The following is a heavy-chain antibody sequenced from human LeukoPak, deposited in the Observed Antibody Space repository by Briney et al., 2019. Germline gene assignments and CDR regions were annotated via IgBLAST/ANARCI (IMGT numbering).Heavy chain of an antibody. Sequence: GGSLRLSCAASGLTFSSYSMNWVREAPGKGLEWISYSSSGSNTIYYADSVKGRFTISRDNAKNSLYLQMNSLRAEDTAVYYCARDQTGRGYCSGISCYYFDYWGQGTLVTVSS. D-gene: IGHD2-2*03. CDR1: GLTFSSYS. CDR2: SSSGSNTI. CDR3: ARDQTGRGYCSGISCYYFDY. J-gene: IGHJ4*02. V-gene: IGHV3-48*01.